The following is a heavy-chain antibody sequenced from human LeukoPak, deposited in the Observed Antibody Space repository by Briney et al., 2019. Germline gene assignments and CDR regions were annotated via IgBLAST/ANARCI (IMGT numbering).Heavy chain of an antibody. CDR1: GGSISSYY. CDR3: ARETTTNRVVLMVYAKSRAFDI. Sequence: SETLSLTCTVSGGSISSYYWSWIRQPARKGLEWIGRIYTSGSTNYNPSLTSRVTMSVDTSKNQFSLKLSSVTAADTAVYYCARETTTNRVVLMVYAKSRAFDIWGQGTMVTVSS. J-gene: IGHJ3*02. V-gene: IGHV4-4*07. D-gene: IGHD2-8*01. CDR2: IYTSGST.